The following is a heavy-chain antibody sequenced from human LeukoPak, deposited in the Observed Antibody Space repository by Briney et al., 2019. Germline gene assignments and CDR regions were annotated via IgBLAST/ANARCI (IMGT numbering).Heavy chain of an antibody. D-gene: IGHD3-9*01. CDR1: GGSVSSGSYY. Sequence: PSETLSLTCTVSGGSVSSGSYYWSWIRQPPGKGLEWIGYIYYSGSTNYNPSLKSRVTISVDTSKNQFSLKLSSVTAADTAVYYCARDQLLRYFDWLLPYEYYFDYWGQGTLVTVSS. CDR2: IYYSGST. CDR3: ARDQLLRYFDWLLPYEYYFDY. V-gene: IGHV4-61*01. J-gene: IGHJ4*02.